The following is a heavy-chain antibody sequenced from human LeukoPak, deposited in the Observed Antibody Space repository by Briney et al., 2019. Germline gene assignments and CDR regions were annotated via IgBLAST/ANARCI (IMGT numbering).Heavy chain of an antibody. CDR3: ARDGVRLGGRGYYYYMDV. CDR1: GVTFSSYG. Sequence: GGSLGLSCAACGVTFSSYGMHWVRQAPGKGLEGGAVSWYDGSNKYYADSVKGRFTISRDNSKNTLYLQMKSLRAEDTAVYYCARDGVRLGGRGYYYYMDVWVKGTTVTVSS. CDR2: SWYDGSNK. J-gene: IGHJ6*03. D-gene: IGHD3-16*01. V-gene: IGHV3-33*01.